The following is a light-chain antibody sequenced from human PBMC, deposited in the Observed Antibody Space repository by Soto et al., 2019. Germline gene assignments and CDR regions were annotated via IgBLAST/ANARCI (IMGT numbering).Light chain of an antibody. CDR3: QQYNNWPWT. CDR1: QSVSNN. CDR2: DAS. V-gene: IGKV3D-15*01. J-gene: IGKJ1*01. Sequence: EIVLTQSPGTRSLAPLERSTLCCSASQSVSNNYLAWYQQKPGQAPRLLIYDASTRATGIPARFSGSGSGTDFTLTISSLQSEDFAVYYCQQYNNWPWTFGQGTKVDIK.